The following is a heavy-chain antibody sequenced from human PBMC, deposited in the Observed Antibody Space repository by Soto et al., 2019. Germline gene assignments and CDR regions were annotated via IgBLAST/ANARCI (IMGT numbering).Heavy chain of an antibody. CDR3: ARSPIAPAPVAF. D-gene: IGHD6-13*01. J-gene: IGHJ4*02. CDR2: ISIYNGNT. V-gene: IGHV1-18*04. CDR1: GYTFTSHG. Sequence: QVQLVQSGGEVRMPGASVKVSCKASGYTFTSHGFTWVRQAPGQGLEWMGWISIYNGNTHYAQKFQGRLTLTTDTSTSTAYMELRSLTSDDTAVYFCARSPIAPAPVAFWGQGTLVTVSS.